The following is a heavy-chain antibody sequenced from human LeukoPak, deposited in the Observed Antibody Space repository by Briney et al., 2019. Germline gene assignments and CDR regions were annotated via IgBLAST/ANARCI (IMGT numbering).Heavy chain of an antibody. V-gene: IGHV1-3*01. D-gene: IGHD3-10*01. CDR1: GYTFGNSG. CDR3: ARGRGLIGTSRFDP. J-gene: IGHJ5*02. Sequence: ASVKVSCKTSGYTFGNSGLHWVRRAPGQSLEWMGWINAGNGNTKYSQKFQDRLTITRDTSASTVYMELNSLKSEDTAMYYCARGRGLIGTSRFDPWGQGTLVIVSS. CDR2: INAGNGNT.